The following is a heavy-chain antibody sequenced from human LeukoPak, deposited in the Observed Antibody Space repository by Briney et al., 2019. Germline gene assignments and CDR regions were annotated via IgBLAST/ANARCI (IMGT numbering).Heavy chain of an antibody. CDR2: ISSSSGTI. CDR1: GFTFSSYS. CDR3: ARDLRIAVAGTHYFDY. D-gene: IGHD6-19*01. J-gene: IGHJ4*02. V-gene: IGHV3-48*01. Sequence: GGSLRLSCAASGFTFSSYSMNWVRQAPGKGLEWVSYISSSSGTIYYADSVKGRFTISRDNAKNSLYLQMNSLRAEDTAVYYCARDLRIAVAGTHYFDYWAREPWSPSPQ.